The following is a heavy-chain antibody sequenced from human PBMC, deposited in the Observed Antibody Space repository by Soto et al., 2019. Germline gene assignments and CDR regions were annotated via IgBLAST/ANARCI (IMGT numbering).Heavy chain of an antibody. J-gene: IGHJ6*02. CDR3: ARSQGSSTSLEIYYYYYYGMDV. Sequence: QVQLVQSGAEVKKPGSSVKVSCKASGCTFSSYAISWVRQAPGQGLEWMGGIMPISGTANYAQKFQGRVTITADESTSTAYMELSSLRSEDTAVYYCARSQGSSTSLEIYYYYYYGMDVWGQGTTVTVSS. V-gene: IGHV1-69*01. CDR2: IMPISGTA. CDR1: GCTFSSYA. D-gene: IGHD2-2*01.